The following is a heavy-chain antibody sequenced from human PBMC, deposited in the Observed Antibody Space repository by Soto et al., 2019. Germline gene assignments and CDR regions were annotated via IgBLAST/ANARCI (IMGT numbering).Heavy chain of an antibody. V-gene: IGHV4-34*01. J-gene: IGHJ4*02. CDR1: GGSFSGYY. CDR2: INHSGST. CDR3: ARRFRWLATYYFDY. D-gene: IGHD5-12*01. Sequence: PSETLSLTCAVYGGSFSGYYWSWIRQPPGKGLEWIGEINHSGSTNYNPSLKSRVTISVDTSKNQFSLKLSSVTAADTAVYYCARRFRWLATYYFDYWGQGTLVTVSS.